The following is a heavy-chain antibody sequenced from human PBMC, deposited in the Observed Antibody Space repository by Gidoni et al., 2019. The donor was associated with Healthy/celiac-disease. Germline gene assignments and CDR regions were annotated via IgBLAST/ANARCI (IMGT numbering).Heavy chain of an antibody. Sequence: EVQLVECGGGLVKPGGSLSLSCAASGFTFSSYSMNWVRQAPGKGLEWVSSISRSSSYIYYADSVKGRFTISRDNAKNSLYLQMNSLRAEDTAVYYCARVPGDDYGDYVGIDYWGQGTLVTVSS. CDR2: ISRSSSYI. J-gene: IGHJ4*02. CDR1: GFTFSSYS. D-gene: IGHD4-17*01. CDR3: ARVPGDDYGDYVGIDY. V-gene: IGHV3-21*01.